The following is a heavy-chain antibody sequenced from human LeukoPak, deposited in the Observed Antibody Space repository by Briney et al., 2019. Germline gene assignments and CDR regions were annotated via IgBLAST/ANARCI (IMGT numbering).Heavy chain of an antibody. CDR3: AKTRPRIVVSGSVDN. D-gene: IGHD2-15*01. CDR2: ISNDGSVI. CDR1: GFTFRSYG. V-gene: IGHV3-30*18. J-gene: IGHJ4*02. Sequence: GGSLRLSCSASGFTFRSYGIHWVRQAPGKGPEWVALISNDGSVIYYTDSVKGRFTISRDNSKNSFYLQMNSLTTEDTAVYFCAKTRPRIVVSGSVDNWGQGTLVTVSS.